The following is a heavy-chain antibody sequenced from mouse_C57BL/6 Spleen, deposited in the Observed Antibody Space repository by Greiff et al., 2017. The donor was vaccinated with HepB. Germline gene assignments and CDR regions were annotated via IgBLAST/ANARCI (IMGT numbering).Heavy chain of an antibody. CDR2: ISSGSSTI. CDR1: GFTFSDYG. J-gene: IGHJ1*03. CDR3: ARGGVRYGSSYGYFDV. V-gene: IGHV5-17*01. Sequence: EVMLVESGGGLVKPGGSLKLSCAASGFTFSDYGMHWVRQAPEKGLERVAYISSGSSTIYYADTVKGRFTISRDNAKNTLFLQMTSLRSEDTAMYYCARGGVRYGSSYGYFDVWGTGTTVTVSS. D-gene: IGHD1-1*01.